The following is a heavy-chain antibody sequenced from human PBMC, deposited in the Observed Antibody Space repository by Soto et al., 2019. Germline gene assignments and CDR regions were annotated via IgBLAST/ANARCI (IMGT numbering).Heavy chain of an antibody. J-gene: IGHJ3*02. V-gene: IGHV3-30*03. Sequence: GSLRLSCVASGFIFRSYGMHWVRQAPGKGLEWVAVTSYDGSNKDYVDSVKGRFTISRDNFKNTLYLQMNSLRAGDTAVYYCATPSNYTDAVDIWGQGTMVTVSS. CDR2: TSYDGSNK. CDR3: ATPSNYTDAVDI. D-gene: IGHD1-7*01. CDR1: GFIFRSYG.